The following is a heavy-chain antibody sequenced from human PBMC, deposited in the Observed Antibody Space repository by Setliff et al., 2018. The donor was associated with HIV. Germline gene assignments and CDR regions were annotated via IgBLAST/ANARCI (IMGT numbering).Heavy chain of an antibody. CDR2: INQDGSET. Sequence: GESLKISCAASGFTFSSNSMSWVRQAPGKGLEWVANINQDGSETYYVDSVKGRFTISRDNAKNSLYLQMNSLRAEDTAVYYCARDLLGATHYFQHWGQGTLVTVSS. D-gene: IGHD1-26*01. J-gene: IGHJ1*01. CDR1: GFTFSSNS. V-gene: IGHV3-7*03. CDR3: ARDLLGATHYFQH.